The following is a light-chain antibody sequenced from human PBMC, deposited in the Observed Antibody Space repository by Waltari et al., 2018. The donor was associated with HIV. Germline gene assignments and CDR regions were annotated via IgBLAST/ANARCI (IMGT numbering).Light chain of an antibody. CDR3: ATWDNRLTTVL. CDR1: SSNVGASY. Sequence: GQKVTISCSGGSSNVGASYVSWYQQLPGAAPKLLIFDDDQRPSGIPDRFSGSKSGTSATLGITGLQTGDEADYYCATWDNRLTTVLFGGGTKLTVL. J-gene: IGLJ2*01. V-gene: IGLV1-51*01. CDR2: DDD.